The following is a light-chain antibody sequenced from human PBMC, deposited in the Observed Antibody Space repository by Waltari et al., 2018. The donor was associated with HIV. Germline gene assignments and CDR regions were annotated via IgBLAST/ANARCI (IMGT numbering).Light chain of an antibody. J-gene: IGKJ2*01. CDR1: QSVNTW. CDR3: QKYDTYPYT. CDR2: KAS. Sequence: DIQMTQSPSILSASVGDRVTITCRASQSVNTWLAWYQQKPGKVPKFLIYKASSVESGVPSRFSGNGSGTEFSLTISSLQPDDFATYYCQKYDTYPYTFGQGTKLEI. V-gene: IGKV1-5*03.